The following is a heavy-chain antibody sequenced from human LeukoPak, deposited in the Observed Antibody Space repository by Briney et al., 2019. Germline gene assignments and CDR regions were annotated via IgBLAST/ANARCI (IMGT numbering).Heavy chain of an antibody. CDR2: IYPGDSES. V-gene: IGHV5-51*01. D-gene: IGHD5-24*01. Sequence: GESLKISCKTSGYSFPDYWIVWVRRPPGKGLEWMGIIYPGDSESRYSPSFQGQVTISADKSINTAYLQWSSLKASDTAMYFCARRDGTIKGVDMWGQGTMVTVSS. CDR3: ARRDGTIKGVDM. J-gene: IGHJ3*02. CDR1: GYSFPDYW.